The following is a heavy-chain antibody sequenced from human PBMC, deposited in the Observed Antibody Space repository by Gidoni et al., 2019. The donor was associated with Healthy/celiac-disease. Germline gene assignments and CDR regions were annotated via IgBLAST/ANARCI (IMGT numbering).Heavy chain of an antibody. Sequence: QVTLKESGPVLVKPTETLTLTCTVSGFSLSNARMGVSWIRQPPGKALEWLAHIFSNDEKSYSTSLKSRLTISKDTSKSQVVLTMTNMDPVDTATYYCARIERDFYYDSSTMGNAEYFQHWGQGTLVTVSS. CDR2: IFSNDEK. CDR1: GFSLSNARMG. D-gene: IGHD3-22*01. V-gene: IGHV2-26*01. CDR3: ARIERDFYYDSSTMGNAEYFQH. J-gene: IGHJ1*01.